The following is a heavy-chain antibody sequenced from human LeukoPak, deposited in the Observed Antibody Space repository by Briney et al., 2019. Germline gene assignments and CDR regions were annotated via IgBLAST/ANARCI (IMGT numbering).Heavy chain of an antibody. CDR2: IYYSRSS. J-gene: IGHJ4*02. CDR1: AGSISSYY. CDR3: ARLDRPGGSADY. Sequence: SETLSLTCTVSAGSISSYYWSWIREPPGKGMEWIGYIYYSRSSNYNPSLKSRVTISVDTSKNQFSLKLSSVTAADTAVYYCARLDRPGGSADYWGQGTLVTVSS. V-gene: IGHV4-59*08.